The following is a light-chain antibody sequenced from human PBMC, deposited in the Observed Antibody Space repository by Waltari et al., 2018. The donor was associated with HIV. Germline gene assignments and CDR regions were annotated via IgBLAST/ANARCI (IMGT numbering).Light chain of an antibody. Sequence: QSALTQPPSVSGSPGQSVTISRTATSHDVGGSYYVSWYQQHPGKAPRLMIYDVGKRPSGVPDRFSGSKSGNTASLTISGLQAEDEADYYCCSHALSNTWVFGGGTKLTVL. CDR3: CSHALSNTWV. V-gene: IGLV2-11*01. J-gene: IGLJ3*02. CDR1: SHDVGGSYY. CDR2: DVG.